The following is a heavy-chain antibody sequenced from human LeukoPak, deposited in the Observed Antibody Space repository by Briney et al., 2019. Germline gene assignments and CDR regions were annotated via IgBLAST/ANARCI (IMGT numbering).Heavy chain of an antibody. CDR2: INPSGGRT. CDR3: ARGPPVVVVPAAMVQLDY. V-gene: IGHV1-46*01. Sequence: ASVKVSCKASGYTFTSYYMHWVRQAPGQGLEWMGIINPSGGRTSYAQKFQGRVTMTRDTSTSTVYMELSSLRSEDTAVYYCARGPPVVVVPAAMVQLDYWGQGTLVSVSS. D-gene: IGHD2-2*01. CDR1: GYTFTSYY. J-gene: IGHJ4*02.